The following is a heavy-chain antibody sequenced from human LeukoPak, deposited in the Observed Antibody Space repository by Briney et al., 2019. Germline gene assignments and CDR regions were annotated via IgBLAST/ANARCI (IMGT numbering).Heavy chain of an antibody. Sequence: GGSLRLSCAVSGFMVDNNYMNWVRQAPGKGLEWVSVMHRSGTTDYADSVRGRFTISRDNAKNSLYLQMNSLRAEDTAVYYCARVGEGGSYSYYYYYYMDVWGKGTTVTVSS. V-gene: IGHV3-69-1*01. CDR3: ARVGEGGSYSYYYYYYMDV. CDR2: MHRSGTT. J-gene: IGHJ6*03. D-gene: IGHD1-26*01. CDR1: GFMVDNNY.